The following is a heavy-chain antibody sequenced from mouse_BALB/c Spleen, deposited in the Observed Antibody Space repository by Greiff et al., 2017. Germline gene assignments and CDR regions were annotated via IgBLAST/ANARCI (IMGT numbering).Heavy chain of an antibody. D-gene: IGHD2-1*01. Sequence: QVHVKQPGAELVKPGASVKLSCKASGYTFTSYWMHWVKQRPGQGLEWIGEINPSNGRTNYNEKFKSKATLTVDKSSSTAYMQLSSLTSEDSAVYYCASGYGNYYYYAMDYWGQGTSVTVSS. CDR1: GYTFTSYW. V-gene: IGHV1S81*02. CDR2: INPSNGRT. CDR3: ASGYGNYYYYAMDY. J-gene: IGHJ4*01.